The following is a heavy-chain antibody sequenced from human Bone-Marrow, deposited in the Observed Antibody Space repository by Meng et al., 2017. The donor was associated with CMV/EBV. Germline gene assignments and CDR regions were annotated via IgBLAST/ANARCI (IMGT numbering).Heavy chain of an antibody. CDR1: GGTFSNYP. CDR3: AIPYYDSGNRSGIGEY. CDR2: IIPILGIA. D-gene: IGHD3-10*01. Sequence: SVKVSCKASGGTFSNYPINWVRQAPGQGLEWMGRIIPILGIANYAQKFQGRVTITADKSTSTAYMELSSLRSEDTAVYYCAIPYYDSGNRSGIGEYWGQGQLVNVSS. J-gene: IGHJ4*02. V-gene: IGHV1-69*02.